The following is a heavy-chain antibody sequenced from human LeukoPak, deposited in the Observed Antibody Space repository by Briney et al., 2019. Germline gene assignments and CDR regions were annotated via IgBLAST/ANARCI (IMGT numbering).Heavy chain of an antibody. CDR1: GYTFTGFY. D-gene: IGHD3-16*01. CDR3: ARDRGPEWWGSFDY. Sequence: ASVKVSCKASGYTFTGFYLHWVRQAPGQGLEWIGWINPNSGGTNYAQKFQGRVTMTRDTSISTAYMELSSLRSDDTAVYYCARDRGPEWWGSFDYWGQGSLVTVSS. CDR2: INPNSGGT. V-gene: IGHV1-2*02. J-gene: IGHJ4*02.